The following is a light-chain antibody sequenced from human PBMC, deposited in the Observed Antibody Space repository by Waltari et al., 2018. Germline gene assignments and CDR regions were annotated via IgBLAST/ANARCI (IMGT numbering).Light chain of an antibody. CDR1: QSVSSY. V-gene: IGKV3-11*01. Sequence: EIVLTQSPATLSLSPGERGTLSSRASQSVSSYLAWYQQKPGQAPRLLIYDASNRATGIPARFSGSGSGTDFTLTISSLEPEDFAVYYCQQRSNWPPGFTFGPGTKVDIK. CDR2: DAS. J-gene: IGKJ3*01. CDR3: QQRSNWPPGFT.